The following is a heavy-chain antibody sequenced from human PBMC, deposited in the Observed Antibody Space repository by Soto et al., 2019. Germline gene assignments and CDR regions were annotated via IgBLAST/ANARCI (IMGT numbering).Heavy chain of an antibody. Sequence: EVRLVQSGGGLVQPGGSLRLSCAASLFIVSDNYMSWVRQAPGKGLEWVSLIYSGGGTDYAESVKGRFTISRDNSKNTLYLQMNSLKAEATGIYYCATRMTAAPYWGQGTGVTVSS. D-gene: IGHD2-21*02. V-gene: IGHV3-66*01. J-gene: IGHJ4*02. CDR1: LFIVSDNY. CDR3: ATRMTAAPY. CDR2: IYSGGGT.